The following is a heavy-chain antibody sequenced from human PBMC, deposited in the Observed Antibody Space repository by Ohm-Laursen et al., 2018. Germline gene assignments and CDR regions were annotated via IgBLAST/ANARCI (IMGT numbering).Heavy chain of an antibody. V-gene: IGHV3-23*01. CDR3: AKVDSSGYQLDY. D-gene: IGHD3-22*01. CDR1: GFTFSSYA. Sequence: SLRLSCSASGFTFSSYAMSWVRQAPGKGLEWVSAISGSGGSTYYADSVKGRFTISRDNSKNTLYLQMNSLRAEDTAVYYCAKVDSSGYQLDYWGQGTLVTVSS. CDR2: ISGSGGST. J-gene: IGHJ4*02.